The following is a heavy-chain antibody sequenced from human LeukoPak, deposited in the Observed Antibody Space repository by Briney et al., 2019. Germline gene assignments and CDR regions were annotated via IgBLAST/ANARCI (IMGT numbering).Heavy chain of an antibody. CDR2: INHSGST. V-gene: IGHV4-34*01. D-gene: IGHD6-13*01. Sequence: PSETLSLTCAVYGGSFSGYYWSWIRQPPGKGLEWIGEINHSGSTNYNPSLKSRVTISVDTSKNQFSLKLSSVTAADTAVYYCARESPYSSSVFDYWGQGTLVTVSS. CDR3: ARESPYSSSVFDY. J-gene: IGHJ4*02. CDR1: GGSFSGYY.